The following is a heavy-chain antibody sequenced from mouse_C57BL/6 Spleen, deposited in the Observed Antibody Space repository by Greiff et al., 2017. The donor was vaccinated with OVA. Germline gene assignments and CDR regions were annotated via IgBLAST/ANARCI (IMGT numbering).Heavy chain of an antibody. Sequence: VQLQQSGPGLVKPSQSLSLTCSVTGYSITSGYYWNWIRQFPGNKLEWMGYISYDGSNNYNPSLKNRISITRDTSKNQFFLKLNSVTTEDTATYYCARGGNYYGSSHWYFDVWGTGTTVTVSS. CDR2: ISYDGSN. J-gene: IGHJ1*03. CDR3: ARGGNYYGSSHWYFDV. D-gene: IGHD1-1*01. V-gene: IGHV3-6*01. CDR1: GYSITSGYY.